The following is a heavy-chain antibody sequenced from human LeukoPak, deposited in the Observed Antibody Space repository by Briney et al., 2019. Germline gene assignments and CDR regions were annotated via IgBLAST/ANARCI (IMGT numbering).Heavy chain of an antibody. CDR1: GYTFTSYA. V-gene: IGHV7-4-1*02. CDR3: ARDVRPGAGRRTLWFGENESYNFDY. Sequence: GASVKVSCKASGYTFTSYAMNWVRQAPGQGLEWMGWINTNTGNPTYAQGFTGRFVFSLDTSVSTAYLQISSLKAEDTAVYYCARDVRPGAGRRTLWFGENESYNFDYWGQGTLVTVSS. D-gene: IGHD3-10*01. J-gene: IGHJ4*02. CDR2: INTNTGNP.